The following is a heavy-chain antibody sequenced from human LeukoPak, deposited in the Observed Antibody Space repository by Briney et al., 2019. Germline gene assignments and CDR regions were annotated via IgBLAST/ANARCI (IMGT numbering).Heavy chain of an antibody. V-gene: IGHV1-2*06. J-gene: IGHJ4*02. Sequence: ASVKVSCKASGYTFTGYYMHWVRQAPGQGFEWMGRINPNSGGTNYAQKFQGRVTMTRDTSISTAYMELSRLRSDDTAVYYCARDGYVGSYYRIGFDYWGQGTLVTVSS. CDR1: GYTFTGYY. CDR3: ARDGYVGSYYRIGFDY. CDR2: INPNSGGT. D-gene: IGHD3-10*01.